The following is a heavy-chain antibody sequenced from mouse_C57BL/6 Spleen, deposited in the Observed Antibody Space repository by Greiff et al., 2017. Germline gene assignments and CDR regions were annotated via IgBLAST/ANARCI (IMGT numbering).Heavy chain of an antibody. J-gene: IGHJ2*01. Sequence: EVQVVESGGDLVKPGGSLKLSCAASGFTFSSYGMSWVRQTPDKRLEWVATISSGGSYTYYPDSVKGRFTISRDNAKNTLYLQMSSLKSEDTAMYYCARVYYYGSSYAFDYWGQGTTLTVSS. V-gene: IGHV5-6*01. CDR2: ISSGGSYT. CDR1: GFTFSSYG. CDR3: ARVYYYGSSYAFDY. D-gene: IGHD1-1*01.